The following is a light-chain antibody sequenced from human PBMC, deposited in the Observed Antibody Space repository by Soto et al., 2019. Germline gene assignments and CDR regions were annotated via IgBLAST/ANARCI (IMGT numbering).Light chain of an antibody. CDR2: DVS. V-gene: IGLV2-14*01. CDR1: SSDVGLYNY. CDR3: SSYTTNNTPV. J-gene: IGLJ1*01. Sequence: QSALTQPASVSGSPGQSINISSTGTSSDVGLYNYVSWYQQHPGKAPKLMIYDVSNRPSGVSNRFSGSKSGNTASLTISGLQAEDEAEYYCSSYTTNNTPVFGTGTKVTVL.